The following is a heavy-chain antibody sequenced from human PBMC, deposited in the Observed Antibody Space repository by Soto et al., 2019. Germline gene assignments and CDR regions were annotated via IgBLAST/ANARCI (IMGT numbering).Heavy chain of an antibody. D-gene: IGHD3-9*01. CDR2: IYYSWIY. CDR3: ARAAPTIPFDY. V-gene: IGHV4-31*03. J-gene: IGHJ4*02. Sequence: QVQLQESGPGLVKPSQTLSLTCTVSGGSISSGGYYWSWIRQHPGKGLEWIGYIYYSWIYDYNPSLKIRVTISLDTSKNQFSLKLSSVTAADTAVYYCARAAPTIPFDYWGQGTLVTVSS. CDR1: GGSISSGGYY.